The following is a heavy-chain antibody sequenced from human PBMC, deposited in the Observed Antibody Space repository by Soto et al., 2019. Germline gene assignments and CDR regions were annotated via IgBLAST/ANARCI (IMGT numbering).Heavy chain of an antibody. CDR1: GGSISSDY. D-gene: IGHD3-9*01. J-gene: IGHJ4*02. CDR3: ARGHDNYFDY. V-gene: IGHV4-59*01. Sequence: SETLSLTCTVSGGSISSDYWNWIRQPPGKGLEWIGYIYYSGITNYNPCLKSRVTISVDTSKNQFPLKLTSVTAADTAVYYCARGHDNYFDYWGQGTLVTVSS. CDR2: IYYSGIT.